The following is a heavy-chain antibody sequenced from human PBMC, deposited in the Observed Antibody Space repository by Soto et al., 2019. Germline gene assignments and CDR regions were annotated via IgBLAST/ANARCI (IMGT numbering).Heavy chain of an antibody. D-gene: IGHD5-18*01. CDR1: GFTFRNYA. CDR3: AEGHFGSGYVLDY. V-gene: IGHV3-23*01. J-gene: IGHJ4*02. CDR2: ISGSGGST. Sequence: EVQLLDSGGGLVQPGGSLRLSCDASGFTFRNYAMNWVRQAPGKGLDWVSAISGSGGSTYYADSVKGRFTISRDNSKNTLYLQMTSLRAEDTAVYYCAEGHFGSGYVLDYWGQGTLVTVSS.